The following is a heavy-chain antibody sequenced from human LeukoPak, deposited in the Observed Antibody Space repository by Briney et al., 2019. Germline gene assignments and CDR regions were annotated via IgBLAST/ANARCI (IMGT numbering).Heavy chain of an antibody. Sequence: ASVKVSCKASGYTFIGYYMHWVRQAPGQGLEWMGWINPDSGGTNFAQKFQGRVTMTRDTSISTVYMELSSLRSDDTAVYYCVRDQQILWFGEVSEYWGQGTLVTVSS. CDR2: INPDSGGT. CDR3: VRDQQILWFGEVSEY. V-gene: IGHV1-2*02. J-gene: IGHJ4*02. CDR1: GYTFIGYY. D-gene: IGHD3-10*01.